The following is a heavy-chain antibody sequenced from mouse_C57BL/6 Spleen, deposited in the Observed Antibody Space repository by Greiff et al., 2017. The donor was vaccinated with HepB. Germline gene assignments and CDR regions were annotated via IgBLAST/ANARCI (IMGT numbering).Heavy chain of an antibody. CDR1: GYTFTSYW. D-gene: IGHD3-2*02. CDR3: ARRSQTAQAAMDY. Sequence: QVQLKQPGAELVKPGASVKLSCKASGYTFTSYWMQWVKQRPGQGLEWIGEIDPSDSYTNYNQKFKGKATLTVDTSSSTAYMQLSSLTSEDSAVYYCARRSQTAQAAMDYWGQGTSVTVSS. J-gene: IGHJ4*01. V-gene: IGHV1-50*01. CDR2: IDPSDSYT.